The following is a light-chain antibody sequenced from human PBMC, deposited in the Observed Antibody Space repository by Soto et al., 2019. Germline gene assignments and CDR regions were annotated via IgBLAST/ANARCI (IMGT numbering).Light chain of an antibody. CDR1: QSISSW. CDR2: DAS. J-gene: IGKJ1*01. CDR3: QQYNSYWT. Sequence: DLHMSHSPSTQSASVGDTVTVTFRASQSISSWLAWYQQKPGKAPKLLIYDASSLESGVPSRFSGSGSGTEFTLTISSLQPDDFATYYCQQYNSYWTFGQGTKVDI. V-gene: IGKV1-5*01.